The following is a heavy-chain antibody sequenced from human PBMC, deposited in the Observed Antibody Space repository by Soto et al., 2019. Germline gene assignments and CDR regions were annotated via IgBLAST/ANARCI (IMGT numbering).Heavy chain of an antibody. V-gene: IGHV4-59*08. J-gene: IGHJ3*02. CDR3: ARRATYCSGGSCSEDAFEI. CDR2: IYYCGST. D-gene: IGHD2-15*01. Sequence: PSETMSLTCTVSGGSISSYYWSWIRQPPGKGLEWIGYIYYCGSTNYNPSLKSRVTISVDTSKNQFSLKLSSVTAADTAVYYCARRATYCSGGSCSEDAFEIWVQGTMVTVSS. CDR1: GGSISSYY.